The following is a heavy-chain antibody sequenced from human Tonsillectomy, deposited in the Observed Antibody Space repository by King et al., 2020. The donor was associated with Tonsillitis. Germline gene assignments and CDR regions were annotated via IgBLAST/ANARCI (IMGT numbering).Heavy chain of an antibody. CDR3: AKDKGADYYDSRRGAFDI. Sequence: QLVQSGGGLVKPGGSLRLSCATSGFAFTTYDMNWVRQAPGRGLEWVSSISSRIGGGTTYIYYADSVKGRFTISRDNAKNSLYLQMDSLRAEDTAVYYCAKDKGADYYDSRRGAFDIWGQGTVVIVSS. J-gene: IGHJ3*02. CDR1: GFAFTTYD. CDR2: ISSRIGGGTTYI. V-gene: IGHV3-21*01. D-gene: IGHD3-22*01.